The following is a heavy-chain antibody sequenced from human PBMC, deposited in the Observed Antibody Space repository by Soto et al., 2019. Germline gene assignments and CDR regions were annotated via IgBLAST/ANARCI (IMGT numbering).Heavy chain of an antibody. Sequence: QVQLQQWGAGLLKPSETLSLTCAVYGGSFSGYQWTWIRQTQGKGLECIGEINDSGNINYNPSLKSRFTILVDTAKKQISLKLSSVTAADTAVYYCARGVILWFGELSRRGGYYYCMDVWGKGTTVTVSS. J-gene: IGHJ6*03. CDR2: INDSGNI. D-gene: IGHD3-10*01. CDR3: ARGVILWFGELSRRGGYYYCMDV. V-gene: IGHV4-34*01. CDR1: GGSFSGYQ.